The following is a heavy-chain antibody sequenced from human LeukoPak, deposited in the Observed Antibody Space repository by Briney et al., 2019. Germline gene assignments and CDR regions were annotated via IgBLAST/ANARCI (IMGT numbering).Heavy chain of an antibody. D-gene: IGHD3-22*01. V-gene: IGHV3-33*06. Sequence: GRSLRLSCAASGFTFSSYGMHWVRQAPGKGLEWVAVIWYDGSNKYYADSVKGRFTISRDNSKNTLYLQMNSLRAEDTAVYYCAKDPLPIYYDSSGYYDYWGQGTLVTVSS. J-gene: IGHJ4*02. CDR1: GFTFSSYG. CDR3: AKDPLPIYYDSSGYYDY. CDR2: IWYDGSNK.